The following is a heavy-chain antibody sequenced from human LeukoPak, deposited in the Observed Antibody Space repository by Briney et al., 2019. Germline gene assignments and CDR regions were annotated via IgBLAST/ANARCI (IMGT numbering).Heavy chain of an antibody. CDR2: ISSSSSYI. V-gene: IGHV3-21*01. J-gene: IGHJ4*02. CDR1: GFTFSSYS. D-gene: IGHD4-11*01. CDR3: ARDRDYDYSNYGGRYFDY. Sequence: GGSLRLSCAASGFTFSSYSMNWVRQAPGKGLEWVSSISSSSSYIYYADSVKGRFTISRDNAKNSLYLQMNSLGAEDTAVYYCARDRDYDYSNYGGRYFDYWGQGTLVTVSS.